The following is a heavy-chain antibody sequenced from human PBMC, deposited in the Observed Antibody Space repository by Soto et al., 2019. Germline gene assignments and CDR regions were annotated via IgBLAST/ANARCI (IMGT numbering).Heavy chain of an antibody. CDR2: IDHTGRT. D-gene: IGHD7-27*01. CDR3: TRSMNDHNHHHWGFDS. V-gene: IGHV4-34*01. Sequence: PSETLSLTCAVYGGSFSAYHWRFIRQAPGKGLEWIGEIDHTGRTNYKPSLRSRVTMSVDTSKNQFSLKLRSVTAADTAVYYCTRSMNDHNHHHWGFDSWGQGTRVTVSS. CDR1: GGSFSAYH. J-gene: IGHJ4*02.